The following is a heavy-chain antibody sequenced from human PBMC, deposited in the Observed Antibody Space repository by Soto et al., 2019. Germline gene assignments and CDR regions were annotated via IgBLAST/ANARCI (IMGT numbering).Heavy chain of an antibody. V-gene: IGHV1-24*01. CDR3: ETDPSGSYPY. CDR2: FDPEDGET. CDR1: GYTLTELS. D-gene: IGHD1-26*01. J-gene: IGHJ4*02. Sequence: DSVKVSCKVSGYTLTELSMHWVRQAPGKGLEWMGGFDPEDGETIYAQKFQGRVTMTEDTSTDTAYMELSSLRSEDTAVYYCETDPSGSYPYWGQGTLVTVSS.